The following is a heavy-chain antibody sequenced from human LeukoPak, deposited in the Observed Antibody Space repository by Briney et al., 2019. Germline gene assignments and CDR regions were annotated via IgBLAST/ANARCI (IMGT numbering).Heavy chain of an antibody. V-gene: IGHV3-23*01. Sequence: GGSLRLSCAASGFTFSSYAMSWVRHAPGKGLELVSAISGSGGSTYYADSVKGRFTISRDNSKNTLYLQMNSLRAEDTAVYYCAKILGSGSYFPNDAFDIWGQGTMVTVSS. CDR1: GFTFSSYA. D-gene: IGHD3-10*01. CDR3: AKILGSGSYFPNDAFDI. CDR2: ISGSGGST. J-gene: IGHJ3*02.